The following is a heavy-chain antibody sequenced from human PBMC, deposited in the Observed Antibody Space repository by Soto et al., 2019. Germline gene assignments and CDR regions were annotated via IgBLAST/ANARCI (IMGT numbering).Heavy chain of an antibody. CDR1: GFSLSNRGVG. J-gene: IGHJ5*02. V-gene: IGHV2-5*02. Sequence: QITLKESGPTLVKPTQTLTLTCTFSGFSLSNRGVGVGWIRQPPGKALEWLALIYWDDDKRYSPSLKSRLTITKDPSKHQVVLTMTNMDPVDTATYYCAHRPWYAFEPWGQGILVTVSS. CDR3: AHRPWYAFEP. CDR2: IYWDDDK. D-gene: IGHD6-13*01.